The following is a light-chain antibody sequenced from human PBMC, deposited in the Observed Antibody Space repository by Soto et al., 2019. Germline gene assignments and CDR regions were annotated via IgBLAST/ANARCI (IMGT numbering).Light chain of an antibody. CDR2: GAS. CDR1: QSVSSSY. Sequence: EIVLTQSPGTLSLSPGERATLSCRASQSVSSSYLAWYQQKAGQAPRLLIDGASRRATGIPDRFSGSGSGTDFTLTISRLEPEDFAVYYCQQYGSSPWTFGQGTKVEIK. CDR3: QQYGSSPWT. J-gene: IGKJ1*01. V-gene: IGKV3-20*01.